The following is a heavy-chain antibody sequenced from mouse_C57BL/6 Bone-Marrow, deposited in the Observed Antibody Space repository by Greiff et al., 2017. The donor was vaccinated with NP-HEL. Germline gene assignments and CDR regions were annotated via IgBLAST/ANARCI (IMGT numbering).Heavy chain of an antibody. D-gene: IGHD1-1*01. CDR2: IDPSDSYT. CDR3: AATVVATYYAMDY. V-gene: IGHV1-69*01. J-gene: IGHJ4*01. Sequence: VQLQQPGAELVMPGASVKLSCKASGYTFTSYWMHWVKQRPGQGLEWIGEIDPSDSYTNYNQKFKGKSTLTVDKSSSTAYMQLSSLTSEDSAVYYCAATVVATYYAMDYWGQRTSVTVSS. CDR1: GYTFTSYW.